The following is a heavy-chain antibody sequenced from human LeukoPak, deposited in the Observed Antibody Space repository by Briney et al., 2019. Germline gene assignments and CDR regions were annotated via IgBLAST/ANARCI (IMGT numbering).Heavy chain of an antibody. CDR1: GFTFDDYA. CDR2: ISWNSGSI. V-gene: IGHV3-9*01. Sequence: GGSLRLSCAASGFTFDDYAMHWVRQAPGKGLEWVSGISWNSGSIGYADSVKGRFTISRDNAKNSLYLQMNSLRAEDTALYYCAKDVPDYGMDVWGQGTTVTVSS. D-gene: IGHD6-6*01. CDR3: AKDVPDYGMDV. J-gene: IGHJ6*02.